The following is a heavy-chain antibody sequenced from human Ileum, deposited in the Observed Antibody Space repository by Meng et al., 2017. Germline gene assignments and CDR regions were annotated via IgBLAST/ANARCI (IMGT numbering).Heavy chain of an antibody. CDR3: ARAGLEVDAFDI. CDR1: GFTFSSYS. V-gene: IGHV3-21*01. Sequence: GGPLRLSCAASGFTFSSYSMNWVRQAPGKGVEWVSSISSSSSYIYYADSVKGRFTISRDNTKNTLYLQMNSLRAEDTAVYYCARAGLEVDAFDIWGQGTMVTVSS. CDR2: ISSSSSYI. J-gene: IGHJ3*02. D-gene: IGHD3-16*01.